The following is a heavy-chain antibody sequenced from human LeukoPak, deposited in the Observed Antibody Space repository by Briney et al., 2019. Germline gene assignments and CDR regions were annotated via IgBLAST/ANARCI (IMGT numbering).Heavy chain of an antibody. CDR2: IASEGSST. V-gene: IGHV3-74*01. CDR3: AKVAGGWLVPFDY. D-gene: IGHD6-19*01. J-gene: IGHJ4*02. CDR1: GFTFSSYW. Sequence: GGSLRLSCAASGFTFSSYWMNWVRQAPGKGLVWVSRIASEGSSTTYADSVKGRFSISRDNAKNTLYLQMNSLRAEDTAVYYCAKVAGGWLVPFDYWGQGTLVTVSS.